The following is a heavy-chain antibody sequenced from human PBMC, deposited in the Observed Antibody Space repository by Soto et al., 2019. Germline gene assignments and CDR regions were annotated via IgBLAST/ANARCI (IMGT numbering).Heavy chain of an antibody. CDR2: IYPRDSDT. V-gene: IGHV5-51*01. Sequence: VEALKISCKGSGFSFSSYWIGWVRQMPGKGLEFMVIIYPRDSDTRYNPSFQGQVTISVDTSISTAYLQWSSLSTSDTAMYYCTRTGLPSTFEXWGQWTMVTVS. D-gene: IGHD2-15*01. J-gene: IGHJ3*01. CDR1: GFSFSSYW. CDR3: TRTGLPSTFEX.